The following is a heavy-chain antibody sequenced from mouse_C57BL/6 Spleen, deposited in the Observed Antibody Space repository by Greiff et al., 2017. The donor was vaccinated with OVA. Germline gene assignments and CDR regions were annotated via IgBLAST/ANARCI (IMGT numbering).Heavy chain of an antibody. CDR2: IYWDDDK. D-gene: IGHD2-5*01. CDR1: GFSLSTSGMG. J-gene: IGHJ4*01. CDR3: AQGAYYSNYLYAMDY. Sequence: QVTLKVCGPGILQSSQTLSLTCSFSGFSLSTSGMGLSWIRQPSGKGLEWLAHIYWDDDKRYNPSLKSRLTISKDTSRNQVFLKITSVDTADTATYYCAQGAYYSNYLYAMDYWGQGTSVTVSS. V-gene: IGHV8-12*01.